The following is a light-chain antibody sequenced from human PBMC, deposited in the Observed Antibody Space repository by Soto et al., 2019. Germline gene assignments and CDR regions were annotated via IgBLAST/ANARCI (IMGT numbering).Light chain of an antibody. CDR3: QLYNRNTWS. CDR2: GAS. Sequence: DIQMTQSPSTLSASVGGRVTITCRASQSVGTWVAWYQQKPGKAPKLLIYGASNLESGVPSRFSGSGSGTEFTLTITTLQQDDFATYFCQLYNRNTWSFGPGTKV. J-gene: IGKJ1*01. V-gene: IGKV1-5*01. CDR1: QSVGTW.